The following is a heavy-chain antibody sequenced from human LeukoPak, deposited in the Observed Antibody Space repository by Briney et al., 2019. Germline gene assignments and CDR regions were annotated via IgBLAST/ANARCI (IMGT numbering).Heavy chain of an antibody. CDR3: ARAPSLYSSSWYVDAFDI. Sequence: SETLSLTCTVSGGSISSSSYYWGWIRQPPGKGLEWIGSIYYSGSTYYNPSLKSRVTISVDRSKNQFSLRLSSVTAADTAVYYCARAPSLYSSSWYVDAFDIWGQGTMVTVSS. J-gene: IGHJ3*02. V-gene: IGHV4-39*07. D-gene: IGHD6-13*01. CDR1: GGSISSSSYY. CDR2: IYYSGST.